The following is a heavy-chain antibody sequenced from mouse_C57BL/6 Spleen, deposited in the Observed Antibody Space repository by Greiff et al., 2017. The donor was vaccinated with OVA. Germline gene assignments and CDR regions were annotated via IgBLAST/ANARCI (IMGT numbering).Heavy chain of an antibody. J-gene: IGHJ3*01. Sequence: VQLQQSGPGLVKPSQSLSLTCSVTGYSITSGYYWNWIRQFPGNKLEWMGYISYDGSNNYNPSLKNRISITRDTSKNQFFLKLNSVTTEDTATYYCARDQDYGFAYWGQGTLVTVSA. CDR2: ISYDGSN. V-gene: IGHV3-6*01. CDR1: GYSITSGYY. D-gene: IGHD1-1*01. CDR3: ARDQDYGFAY.